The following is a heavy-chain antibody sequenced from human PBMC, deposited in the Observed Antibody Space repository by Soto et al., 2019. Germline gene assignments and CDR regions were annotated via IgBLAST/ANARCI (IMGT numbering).Heavy chain of an antibody. D-gene: IGHD3-22*01. Sequence: PWGSMRLSCAASEFAFIDYAMHLFRRSPFKWLEWVAVISDDGDKVFYADSMKDRLTISRDNSKSTLFLQLTSLGPEDTALYYCARAHYHDSSGPNGHAFDIWGQGTLVTVSS. V-gene: IGHV3-30-3*01. CDR1: EFAFIDYA. CDR3: ARAHYHDSSGPNGHAFDI. CDR2: ISDDGDKV. J-gene: IGHJ3*02.